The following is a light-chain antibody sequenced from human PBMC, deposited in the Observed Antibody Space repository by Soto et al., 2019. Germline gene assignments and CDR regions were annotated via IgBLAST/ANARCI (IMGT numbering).Light chain of an antibody. CDR3: QQSYTTPWT. V-gene: IGKV1-39*01. Sequence: DIQMTQSPSSLSASVGDRVTITCRASQSITSYLNWYQQKPGKAPQLLIYAASSLQSGVPSRFSGSGSGPDFTLTISSLQPEDFATYFCQQSYTTPWTFGQGTNVEVK. CDR1: QSITSY. J-gene: IGKJ1*01. CDR2: AAS.